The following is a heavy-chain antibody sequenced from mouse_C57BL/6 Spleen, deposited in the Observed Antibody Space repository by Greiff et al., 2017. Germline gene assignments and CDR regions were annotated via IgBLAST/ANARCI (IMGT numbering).Heavy chain of an antibody. Sequence: EVKVVESEGGLVQPGSSMKLSCTASGFTFSDYYMAWVRQVPEKGLEWVANINYDGSSTYYLDSLKSRFIISRDNAKNILYLQMSSLKSEDTATYYCARGGYYSNYEADAMDYWGQGTSVTVSS. CDR2: INYDGSST. CDR1: GFTFSDYY. CDR3: ARGGYYSNYEADAMDY. V-gene: IGHV5-16*01. J-gene: IGHJ4*01. D-gene: IGHD2-5*01.